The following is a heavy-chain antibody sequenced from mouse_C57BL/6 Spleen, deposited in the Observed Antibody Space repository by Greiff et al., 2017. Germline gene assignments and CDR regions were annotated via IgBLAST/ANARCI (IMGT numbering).Heavy chain of an antibody. D-gene: IGHD1-1*01. V-gene: IGHV1-55*01. Sequence: VQLQQPGAELVKPGASVKMSCKASGYTFTSYWITWVKQRPGQGLEWVGDIYPGSGSTNYNEKFKSKATLTVDTSSSTAYMQLSSLTSEDSAVYYFARGDCYGSSYEAEFAYWGQGTLVTVSA. J-gene: IGHJ3*01. CDR3: ARGDCYGSSYEAEFAY. CDR2: IYPGSGST. CDR1: GYTFTSYW.